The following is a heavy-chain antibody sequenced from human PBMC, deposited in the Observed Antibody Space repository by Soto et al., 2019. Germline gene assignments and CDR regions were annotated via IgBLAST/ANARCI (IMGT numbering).Heavy chain of an antibody. V-gene: IGHV3-30*18. Sequence: QVQLVESGGGVVQPGRSLRLSCAASGFTFSSYGMHWVRQAPGKGLEWVAVISYDGSNKYYADSVKGRFTISRDNSKNTMYLQMNSLRAEDTAVYYRAKVGTEGWFDPWGQGTLVTVSS. CDR1: GFTFSSYG. CDR2: ISYDGSNK. CDR3: AKVGTEGWFDP. D-gene: IGHD1-1*01. J-gene: IGHJ5*02.